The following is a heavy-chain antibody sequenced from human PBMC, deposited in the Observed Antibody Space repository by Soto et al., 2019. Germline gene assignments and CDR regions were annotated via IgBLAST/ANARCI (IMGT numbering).Heavy chain of an antibody. CDR1: GFSFSRYT. J-gene: IGHJ6*02. Sequence: QVQLVESGGGVVQPGRSLRLSCAGSGFSFSRYTMHWVRQGPGKGLEWVALISYDGGNKYDADSVKGRFTISRDNSKNTVYLQMNSLRPEDTAIYYCARDRSGSTRKYYSQYGVDFWGHGTTVTVSS. D-gene: IGHD1-7*01. CDR2: ISYDGGNK. CDR3: ARDRSGSTRKYYSQYGVDF. V-gene: IGHV3-30-3*01.